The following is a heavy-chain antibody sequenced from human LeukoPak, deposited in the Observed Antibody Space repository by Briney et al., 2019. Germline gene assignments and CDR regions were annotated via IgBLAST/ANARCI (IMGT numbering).Heavy chain of an antibody. V-gene: IGHV1-8*03. CDR1: GYTFTSYY. J-gene: IGHJ6*03. D-gene: IGHD1-26*01. CDR3: ARGLVGSYYMDV. Sequence: GASVKVSCKASGYTFTSYYMHWVRQAPGQGLEWMGWMNPNSGNTGYAQKFQGRVTITRNTSISTAYMELSSLRSEDTAVYYCARGLVGSYYMDVWGKGTTVTVSS. CDR2: MNPNSGNT.